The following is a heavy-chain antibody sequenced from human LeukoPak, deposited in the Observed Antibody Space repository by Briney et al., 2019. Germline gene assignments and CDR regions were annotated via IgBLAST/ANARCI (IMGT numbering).Heavy chain of an antibody. Sequence: PSETLSLTCTVSGGSISSGSYYWSWIRQPTGKGLEWIGHIYTSGTSNYNPSLRSRVTISVDTSKNQFSLKLTSVTAADTAVYYCTKGRGIWGQGTLVTASS. CDR2: IYTSGTS. CDR1: GGSISSGSYY. CDR3: TKGRGI. D-gene: IGHD3-10*01. J-gene: IGHJ4*02. V-gene: IGHV4-61*09.